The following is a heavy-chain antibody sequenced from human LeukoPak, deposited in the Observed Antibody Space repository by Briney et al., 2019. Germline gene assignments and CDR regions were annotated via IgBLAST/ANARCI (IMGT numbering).Heavy chain of an antibody. V-gene: IGHV4-59*01. CDR2: VYYNGGI. CDR1: GVPISTCY. D-gene: IGHD3-22*01. Sequence: SETLSLTCSVSGVPISTCYWSWLRQSPGKGLEWIGYVYYNGGILYNPSLKSRVSISLDTSKNQVSLSVTSVTAADTAVYFCATTWHYDSRGYLFEDWGHGTRVTVSS. CDR3: ATTWHYDSRGYLFED. J-gene: IGHJ4*01.